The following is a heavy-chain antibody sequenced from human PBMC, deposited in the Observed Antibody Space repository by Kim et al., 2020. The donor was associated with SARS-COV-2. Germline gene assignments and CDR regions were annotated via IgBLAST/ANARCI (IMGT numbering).Heavy chain of an antibody. J-gene: IGHJ4*02. CDR2: INHSGST. CDR1: GESFSGYY. V-gene: IGHV4-34*01. Sequence: SETLSLTCAVYGESFSGYYWSWIRQAPGKGLEWIGDINHSGSTNYNPSLESRLTISKDTSKNQFSLRLTSVTAADTAVYYCARGLLEPSANSWGQGTLVTVAP. D-gene: IGHD3-3*01. CDR3: ARGLLEPSANS.